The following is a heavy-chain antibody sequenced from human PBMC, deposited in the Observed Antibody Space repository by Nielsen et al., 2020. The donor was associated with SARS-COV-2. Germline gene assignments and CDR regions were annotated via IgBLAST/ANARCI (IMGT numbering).Heavy chain of an antibody. CDR2: ISWTSGSI. D-gene: IGHD6-19*01. V-gene: IGHV3-9*01. J-gene: IGHJ4*02. CDR3: AKGEDNSGWYGRGVGY. CDR1: GFKFDDYA. Sequence: SLKISCVASGFKFDDYAMFWVRQAPGKGLEWVSGISWTSGSIGYADSVKGRFTISRDNAKNSLYLQMNSLKVEDTALYYCAKGEDNSGWYGRGVGYWCQGTLVTVSS.